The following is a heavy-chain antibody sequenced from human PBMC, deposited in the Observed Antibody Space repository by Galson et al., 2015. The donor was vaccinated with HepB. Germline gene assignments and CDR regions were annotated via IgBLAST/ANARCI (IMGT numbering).Heavy chain of an antibody. CDR1: GFSLSTRGVG. J-gene: IGHJ4*02. CDR2: ISWNDDK. CDR3: AHTLLWEPPEY. V-gene: IGHV2-5*01. D-gene: IGHD1-26*01. Sequence: PALVKPTQTLSLTCSFSGFSLSTRGVGVGWIRLPPGKALEWLAVISWNDDKRYSPSLKNRLTITKDTSKNQVVLTFTNMDPVDTATYFCAHTLLWEPPEYWGQGTLVTVSS.